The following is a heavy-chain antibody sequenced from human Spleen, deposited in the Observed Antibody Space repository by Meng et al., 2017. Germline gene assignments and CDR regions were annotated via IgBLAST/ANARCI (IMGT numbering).Heavy chain of an antibody. D-gene: IGHD4-11*01. CDR3: AKGPTTMAHDFDY. V-gene: IGHV4-34*01. J-gene: IGHJ4*02. Sequence: QVQLQQWGARLLKPSETLSLTCVVSGGSFSAYYWSWILQPPGKGLEWIGEINHSGSTNYNPSLESRATISVDTSQNNLSLKLSSVTAADSAVYYCAKGPTTMAHDFDYWGQGTLVTVSS. CDR2: INHSGST. CDR1: GGSFSAYY.